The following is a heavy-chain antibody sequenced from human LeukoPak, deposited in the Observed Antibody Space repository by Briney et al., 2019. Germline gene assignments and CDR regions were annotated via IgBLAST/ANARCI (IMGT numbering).Heavy chain of an antibody. CDR1: GYTLTELS. V-gene: IGHV1-24*01. D-gene: IGHD6-19*01. CDR3: ATGAARSGWYYFDY. Sequence: ASVKVSCKVSGYTLTELSMHWVRQAPGKGLEWMGGFDPEDGETIYAQKFQGRVTMTEDTSTDTAYMELSSLRSEDTAVYYCATGAARSGWYYFDYWGQGTLVTVSS. J-gene: IGHJ4*02. CDR2: FDPEDGET.